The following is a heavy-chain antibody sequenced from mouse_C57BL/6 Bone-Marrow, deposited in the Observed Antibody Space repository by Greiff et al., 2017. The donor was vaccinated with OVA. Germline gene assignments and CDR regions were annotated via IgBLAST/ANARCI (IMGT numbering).Heavy chain of an antibody. CDR2: SRNKANDYTT. V-gene: IGHV7-1*01. Sequence: DVKLEESGGGLVQSGRSLRLSCATSGFTFSDFYMEWVRQAPGKGLEWIAASRNKANDYTTEYSASVKGRFIVSRDTSQSILYLQMNALRAEDTAIYYCARDAGGFDYWGQGTTLTVSS. J-gene: IGHJ2*01. CDR1: GFTFSDFY. CDR3: ARDAGGFDY.